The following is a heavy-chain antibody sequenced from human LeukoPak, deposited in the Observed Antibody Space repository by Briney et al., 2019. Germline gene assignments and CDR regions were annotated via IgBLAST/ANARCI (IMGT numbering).Heavy chain of an antibody. V-gene: IGHV1-69*01. CDR1: GGTFSSYA. J-gene: IGHJ6*02. D-gene: IGHD5-24*01. CDR3: ASVYKHGMDV. CDR2: IIPIFGTA. Sequence: EASVKVSCKASGGTFSSYAISWVRQAPGQGLEWMGGIIPIFGTANYAQKFQGRVTITADESTSTAYMELSSLRSEDTAVYYCASVYKHGMDVWGQGTTVIVSS.